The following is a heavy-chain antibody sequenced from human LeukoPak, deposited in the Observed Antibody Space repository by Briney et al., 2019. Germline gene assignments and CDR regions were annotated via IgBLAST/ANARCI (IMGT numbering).Heavy chain of an antibody. D-gene: IGHD3-10*01. CDR1: GGSISSYY. Sequence: NPSETLSLTCTVSGGSISSYYWNWIRQPPGEGLEWIGYISYNGSPIYNPSLKSRVTISVETSKKQFSLKLRSVSAADTAVYYCARATITMALGIPADAFDIWGQGTMVTVSS. CDR3: ARATITMALGIPADAFDI. J-gene: IGHJ3*02. V-gene: IGHV4-59*08. CDR2: ISYNGSP.